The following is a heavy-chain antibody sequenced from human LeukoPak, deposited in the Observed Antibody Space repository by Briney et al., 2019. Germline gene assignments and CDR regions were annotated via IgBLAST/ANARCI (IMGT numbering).Heavy chain of an antibody. CDR3: ARDYGGSSPFDY. CDR2: ISSSGSTI. CDR1: GFTFSSYE. J-gene: IGHJ4*02. Sequence: GGSLRLSCAASGFTFSSYEMHWVRQAPGKGLEWVSYISSSGSTIYYADSVKGRFTISRDNAKNSLYPQMNSLRAEDTAVYYCARDYGGSSPFDYWGQGTLVTVSS. D-gene: IGHD4-23*01. V-gene: IGHV3-48*03.